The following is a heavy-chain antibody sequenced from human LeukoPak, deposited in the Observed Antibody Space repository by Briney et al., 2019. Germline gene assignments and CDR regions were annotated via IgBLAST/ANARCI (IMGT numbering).Heavy chain of an antibody. CDR2: IKQDASEK. CDR3: ARGRYCRSSSCYAGAYDI. D-gene: IGHD2-2*01. CDR1: GFTFSNYW. V-gene: IGHV3-7*04. Sequence: GGSLRLSCEPSGFTFSNYWMTWVRQAPGKGLEWVATIKQDASEKYYVDSVRGRFTISRDNAKNSLFLQMNSLRAEDTALDFCARGRYCRSSSCYAGAYDIWGQGTMVIVSS. J-gene: IGHJ3*02.